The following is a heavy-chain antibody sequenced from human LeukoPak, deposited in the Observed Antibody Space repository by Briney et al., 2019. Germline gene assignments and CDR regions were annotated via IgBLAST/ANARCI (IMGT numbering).Heavy chain of an antibody. CDR2: IIPIFGTG. J-gene: IGHJ3*02. CDR1: GGTFISYA. CDR3: ARSPPYYDSSGYSLGAFDI. Sequence: ASVKVSCKASGGTFISYAISWVRQAPGQGLELMGGIIPIFGTGNYAQKFQGKVAITADEATSTDYMELSSLRSEDTAVYYCARSPPYYDSSGYSLGAFDIWGQGTMVTVSS. D-gene: IGHD3-22*01. V-gene: IGHV1-69*13.